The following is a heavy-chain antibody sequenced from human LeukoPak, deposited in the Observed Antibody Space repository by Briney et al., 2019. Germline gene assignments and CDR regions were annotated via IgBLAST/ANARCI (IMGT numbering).Heavy chain of an antibody. CDR1: GFTFSSYS. D-gene: IGHD2-8*01. CDR3: ARDRGGTLMVYAGGKDYYYMDV. J-gene: IGHJ6*03. V-gene: IGHV3-48*01. CDR2: ISSSSSTI. Sequence: GGSLRLSCAASGFTFSSYSMNWVRQAPGKGLEWVSYISSSSSTIYYADSVKGRFTISRDNAKNSLYLQMNSLRAEDTAVYYCARDRGGTLMVYAGGKDYYYMDVWGKGTTVTVSS.